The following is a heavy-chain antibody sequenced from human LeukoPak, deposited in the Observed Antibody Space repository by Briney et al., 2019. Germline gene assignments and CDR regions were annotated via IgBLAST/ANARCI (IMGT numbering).Heavy chain of an antibody. Sequence: ASVKVSCKASGYVFTDYSIHWVRQAPGQGLEWVGWINPKSGGTNSAQKFQGRVTMTRDTSITTAYMELSRLTSGDTAVYYCSRGSITNWNWFDPWGQGTLVTVSS. CDR1: GYVFTDYS. D-gene: IGHD1-1*01. CDR2: INPKSGGT. CDR3: SRGSITNWNWFDP. V-gene: IGHV1-2*02. J-gene: IGHJ5*02.